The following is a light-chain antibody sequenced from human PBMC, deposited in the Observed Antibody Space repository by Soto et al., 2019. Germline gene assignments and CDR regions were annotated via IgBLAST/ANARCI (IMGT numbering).Light chain of an antibody. CDR1: QSVSSSD. CDR2: GAS. Sequence: LTQTPVTPSLSPGERATLSCRASQSVSSSDLSWYQHKPGQAPRLLIYGASSRATGIPDRFSGSGSRTDFTLTISRLEPEDFAVYSCQQYGSWTFGQGTKVDIK. V-gene: IGKV3-20*01. CDR3: QQYGSWT. J-gene: IGKJ1*01.